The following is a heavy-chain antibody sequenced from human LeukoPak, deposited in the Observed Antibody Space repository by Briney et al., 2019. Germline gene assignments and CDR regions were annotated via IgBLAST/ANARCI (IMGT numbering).Heavy chain of an antibody. CDR2: IKQDGSEK. Sequence: GGSLRLSCAASGFTFSSYWMSWVRQAPGKGLEWVANIKQDGSEKYYVDSVKGRFTISRDNAKNSLYLQMNSLRVEDTAVYYCARDGDYDWNYRSGFDYWGQGTLVTVSS. CDR3: ARDGDYDWNYRSGFDY. J-gene: IGHJ4*02. V-gene: IGHV3-7*01. CDR1: GFTFSSYW. D-gene: IGHD1-7*01.